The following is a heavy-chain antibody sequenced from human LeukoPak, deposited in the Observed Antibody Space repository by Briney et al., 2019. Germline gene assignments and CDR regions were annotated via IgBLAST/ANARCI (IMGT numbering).Heavy chain of an antibody. J-gene: IGHJ4*02. CDR3: ARHRGSTYSGSDYYFDY. D-gene: IGHD1-26*01. V-gene: IGHV4-39*01. Sequence: SETLSLTCTLSGGSISSSSYYWGWIRQPPGKGLEWIGSVYYSGSTYYNPSLKSRVTISVDTTKNQFSLKLSSVTAADTAVYYCARHRGSTYSGSDYYFDYWGQGTLVTVSS. CDR1: GGSISSSSYY. CDR2: VYYSGST.